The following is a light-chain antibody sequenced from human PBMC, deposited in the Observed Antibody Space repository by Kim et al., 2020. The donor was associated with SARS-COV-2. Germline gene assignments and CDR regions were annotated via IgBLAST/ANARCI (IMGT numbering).Light chain of an antibody. Sequence: SYELTQPPSVSVSPGQTARITCSGDALTKQYAYWYQQKSGQAPVLVIYEDSKRASGIPERFSGSSSGTMATLTISGAQVEDEADYYCYSTDSSGNHVVFGGGTQLTVL. V-gene: IGLV3-10*01. J-gene: IGLJ2*01. CDR2: EDS. CDR1: ALTKQY. CDR3: YSTDSSGNHVV.